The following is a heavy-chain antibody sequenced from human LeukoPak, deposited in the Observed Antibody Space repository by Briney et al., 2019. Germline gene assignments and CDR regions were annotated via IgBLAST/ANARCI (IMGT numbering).Heavy chain of an antibody. CDR3: ARSLDY. CDR1: GFTFNSYW. Sequence: GGSLRLSCAASGFTFNSYWMSWVRQAPGKGLEWVSVIYSGGSTYYADSVKGRFTISRDNSKNTLYLQMNSLRAEDTAVYYCARSLDYWGQGTLVTVSS. V-gene: IGHV3-53*01. CDR2: IYSGGST. J-gene: IGHJ4*02.